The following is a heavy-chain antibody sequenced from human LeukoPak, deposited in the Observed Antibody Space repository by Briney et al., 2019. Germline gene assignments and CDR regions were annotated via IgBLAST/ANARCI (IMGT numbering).Heavy chain of an antibody. CDR1: GYTFTGYY. CDR2: INPKSGGT. Sequence: ASVKVSCKASGYTFTGYYLHWVRQAPGQGLEWMGWINPKSGGTKYAQKFQGRVTMTRDTSISTAYVELSRLRSDDTAVYYCAKENYRFDSWGQGTLVTVSS. V-gene: IGHV1-2*02. D-gene: IGHD5-24*01. CDR3: AKENYRFDS. J-gene: IGHJ5*01.